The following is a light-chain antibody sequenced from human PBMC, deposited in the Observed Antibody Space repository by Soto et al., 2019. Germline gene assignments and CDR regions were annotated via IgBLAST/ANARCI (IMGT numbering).Light chain of an antibody. Sequence: IQLTQSPSYLSASVVGRVTITCRASQDIAIYLAWYQQKPGEAPKLLIYAASTLYGGVPSRFSGSGSGTDFALTITSLQAEDFATYYCQKLRLYTSTFGGGTKGDIK. CDR3: QKLRLYTST. CDR2: AAS. V-gene: IGKV1-9*01. J-gene: IGKJ4*01. CDR1: QDIAIY.